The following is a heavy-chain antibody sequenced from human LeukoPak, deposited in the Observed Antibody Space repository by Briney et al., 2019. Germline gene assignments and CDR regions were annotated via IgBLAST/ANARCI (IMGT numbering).Heavy chain of an antibody. D-gene: IGHD3-10*01. J-gene: IGHJ6*04. CDR2: IIPIFDTA. CDR3: ARCSGSYYYYYGMDV. V-gene: IGHV1-69*06. Sequence: SVKVSCKASGGTFSIYAISWVRQAPGQGLEWMGGIIPIFDTANYAQKSQGRVTITADKSTSTAYMELSSLRSEDTAVYYCARCSGSYYYYYGMDVWGKGTTVTVSS. CDR1: GGTFSIYA.